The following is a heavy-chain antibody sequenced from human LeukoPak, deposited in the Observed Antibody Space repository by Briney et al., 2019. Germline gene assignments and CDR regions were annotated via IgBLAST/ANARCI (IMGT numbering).Heavy chain of an antibody. D-gene: IGHD2-15*01. CDR2: IIPIFGTA. Sequence: SVKVSCKASGGTFSSYAISWVRQAPGQGLEWMGGIIPIFGTANYAQKFQGRVTITTDESTSTAYMELSSLRSEDTAVYYCARDHCSGGSCYKRWGQGTLVTVPS. J-gene: IGHJ4*02. CDR1: GGTFSSYA. CDR3: ARDHCSGGSCYKR. V-gene: IGHV1-69*05.